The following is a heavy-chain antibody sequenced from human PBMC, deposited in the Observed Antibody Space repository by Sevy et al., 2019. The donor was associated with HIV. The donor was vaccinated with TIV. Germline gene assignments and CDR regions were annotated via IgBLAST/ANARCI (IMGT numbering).Heavy chain of an antibody. D-gene: IGHD2-2*02. Sequence: ASVKVSCKASGYSFTGYFIHWVRQAPGQGLEWMGWINPNSGGTSYAQNFQGRVTMTRDTSISKAYMELSSLTSDDTAVYYCVVVPAAIRNFDYWGQGTQVTVSS. CDR1: GYSFTGYF. J-gene: IGHJ4*02. CDR2: INPNSGGT. V-gene: IGHV1-2*02. CDR3: VVVPAAIRNFDY.